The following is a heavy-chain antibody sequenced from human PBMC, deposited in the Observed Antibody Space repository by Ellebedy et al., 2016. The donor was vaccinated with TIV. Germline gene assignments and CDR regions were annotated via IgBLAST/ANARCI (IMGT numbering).Heavy chain of an antibody. CDR2: ISYSGTT. Sequence: SETLSLXCTVSGGSISSGGYYWSWIRQHPGQGLEWVGHISYSGTTNYKSSLKSRINISLDMSKNQFSLNLSSVTAADTAVYYCATDRDRRWFYFWGQGTLVTVSS. CDR1: GGSISSGGYY. V-gene: IGHV4-31*03. CDR3: ATDRDRRWFYF. J-gene: IGHJ5*01.